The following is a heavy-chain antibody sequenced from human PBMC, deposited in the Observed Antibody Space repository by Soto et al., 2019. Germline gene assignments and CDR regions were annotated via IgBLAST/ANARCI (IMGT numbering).Heavy chain of an antibody. CDR2: IYYSGST. CDR3: ARGVVVASTPFDY. CDR1: GGSVSSASYY. Sequence: QVQLQESGPGLVKPSQTLSLTCTVSGGSVSSASYYWSWIRQYPGKGLEWIGYIYYSGSTYYNPSLKSRVSISLDTSKNQFALNLTSVTAADTAVYYCARGVVVASTPFDYWGQGTLVTASS. V-gene: IGHV4-31*03. D-gene: IGHD2-15*01. J-gene: IGHJ4*02.